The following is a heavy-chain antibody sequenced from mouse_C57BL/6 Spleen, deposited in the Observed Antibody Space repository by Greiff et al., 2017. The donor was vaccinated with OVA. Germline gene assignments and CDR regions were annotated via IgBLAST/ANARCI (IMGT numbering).Heavy chain of an antibody. CDR3: ARGTGARDY. CDR1: GYTFTSYW. Sequence: QVHLQQPGAELVKPGASVTLSCKASGYTFTSYWMHWVKPRPGQGLEWIGLIHPNRGCTNYNEKFKSKATLTVDKSSSPAYMQLSSLTSEDSAIYDGARGTGARDYWGQGTSVTVSS. CDR2: IHPNRGCT. V-gene: IGHV1-64*01. J-gene: IGHJ4*01. D-gene: IGHD3-3*01.